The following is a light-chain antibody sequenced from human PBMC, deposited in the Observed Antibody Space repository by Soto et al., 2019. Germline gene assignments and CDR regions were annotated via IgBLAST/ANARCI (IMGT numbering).Light chain of an antibody. J-gene: IGKJ3*01. Sequence: DIQLTQSPSFLSASVGDRVTITFRASQGISSYLAWYQQKPGKAPKLLIFAASTLQNGVPSRFSGSGSGTEFTLTISSLQPEDFSTYYCLHLNSYSPDTFGPGTKVDIK. CDR3: LHLNSYSPDT. CDR1: QGISSY. CDR2: AAS. V-gene: IGKV1-9*01.